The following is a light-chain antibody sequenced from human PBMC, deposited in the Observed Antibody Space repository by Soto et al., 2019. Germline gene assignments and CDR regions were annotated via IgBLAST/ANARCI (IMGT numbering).Light chain of an antibody. CDR2: DAS. CDR1: QSVSSY. Sequence: EIVLTQSPATLSLSPGERATLSCRASQSVSSYLAWYQQKPGQAPRLLMYDASNRATGIPARFSGSGSGTDFTLTISSLEPEDFAVYYCQQRSNWPRTFGQGTKVENK. V-gene: IGKV3-11*01. J-gene: IGKJ1*01. CDR3: QQRSNWPRT.